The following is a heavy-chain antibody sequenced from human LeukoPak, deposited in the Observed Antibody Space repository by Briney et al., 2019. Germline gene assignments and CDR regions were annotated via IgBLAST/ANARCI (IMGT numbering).Heavy chain of an antibody. V-gene: IGHV3-48*01. Sequence: GGSLRLSCAASGFTFSSYSMSWVRQAPGKGLEWVSYISSSSSTIYYADSVKGRFTISRDNAKNSLYLQMNSLRAEDTAVYYCAREEGRIAAAEDYWGQGTLVTVSS. CDR2: ISSSSSTI. CDR3: AREEGRIAAAEDY. D-gene: IGHD6-13*01. CDR1: GFTFSSYS. J-gene: IGHJ4*02.